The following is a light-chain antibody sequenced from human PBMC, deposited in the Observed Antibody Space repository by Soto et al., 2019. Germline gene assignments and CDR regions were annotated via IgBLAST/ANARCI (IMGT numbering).Light chain of an antibody. Sequence: QSVLTQPASVSGSPGHSIAISCTGTSSDVGGYIYVSWYQQHPGKAPKLMIYDVSDRPSGVSNRFSGSKSGNTASLTISGLQAEDEADYYCSSYTSSSTLVFGTGTKLTVL. J-gene: IGLJ1*01. V-gene: IGLV2-14*01. CDR1: SSDVGGYIY. CDR2: DVS. CDR3: SSYTSSSTLV.